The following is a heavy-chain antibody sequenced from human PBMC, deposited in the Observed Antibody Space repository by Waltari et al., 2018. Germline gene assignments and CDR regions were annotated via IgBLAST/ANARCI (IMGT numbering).Heavy chain of an antibody. CDR2: INPNSGGT. D-gene: IGHD2-21*02. CDR1: GYTFTGSY. J-gene: IGHJ4*02. Sequence: QVQLVQSGAEVKKPGAAAKVSCKASGYTFTGSYMHSGRQAPGQGLEWMGWINPNSGGTNYAQKFQGRVTMTRDTSISTAYMELSRLRSDDTAVYYCARAAVVTPIGYFDYWGQGTLVTVSS. V-gene: IGHV1-2*02. CDR3: ARAAVVTPIGYFDY.